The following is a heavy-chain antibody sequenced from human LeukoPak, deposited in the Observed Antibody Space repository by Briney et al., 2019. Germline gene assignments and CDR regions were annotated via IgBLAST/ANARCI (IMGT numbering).Heavy chain of an antibody. Sequence: GGSLRLSCAASGFTFSSYAMSWVRQAPGKGLEWVSAISGSGGSTYYADSVKGRFTISRDNSKNTLYLQMNSLRAEDTAVYYRAKVTMIVAYLRGPIDYWGQGTLVTVSS. CDR1: GFTFSSYA. D-gene: IGHD3-22*01. J-gene: IGHJ4*02. V-gene: IGHV3-23*01. CDR3: AKVTMIVAYLRGPIDY. CDR2: ISGSGGST.